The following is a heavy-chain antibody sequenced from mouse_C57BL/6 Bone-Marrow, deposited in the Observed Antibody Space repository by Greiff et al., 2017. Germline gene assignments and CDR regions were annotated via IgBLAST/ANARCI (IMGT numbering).Heavy chain of an antibody. CDR1: GYAFSSYW. V-gene: IGHV1-80*01. Sequence: VKLVESGAELVKPGASVKISCKASGYAFSSYWMNWVKQRPGKGLEWIGQIYPGDGDTNYNGKFKGKATLTADKSSSTAYMQLSSLTSEDSAVYFCARRYYGNYAWFAYWGQGTLVTVSA. J-gene: IGHJ3*01. D-gene: IGHD2-1*01. CDR2: IYPGDGDT. CDR3: ARRYYGNYAWFAY.